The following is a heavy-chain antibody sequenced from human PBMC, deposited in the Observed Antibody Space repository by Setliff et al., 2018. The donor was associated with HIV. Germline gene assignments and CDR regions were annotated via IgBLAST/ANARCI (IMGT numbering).Heavy chain of an antibody. D-gene: IGHD3-16*01. CDR3: VRGEYYDVSAIYHDDR. J-gene: IGHJ4*02. CDR1: RGSISTYY. CDR2: AIHSGIT. Sequence: SETLSLTCTVSRGSISTYYWSWIRQPPGKGLEWIGEAIHSGITYNPSLRSRVTISLDTSKNQFSLNLTSVTAADMAVYYCVRGEYYDVSAIYHDDRWGQGTLVTVSS. V-gene: IGHV4-59*12.